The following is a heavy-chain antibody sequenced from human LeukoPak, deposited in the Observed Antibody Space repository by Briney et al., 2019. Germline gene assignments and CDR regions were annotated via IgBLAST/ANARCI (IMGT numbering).Heavy chain of an antibody. Sequence: QPGGSLRLSCAASGFSFSSFAMTWVRQAPGEGLEWVSSITAGHYPTYNTDSVKGRFTISRDNSKNTLYLQMNSLRADDTAVYYCTKDPNGDYVGAFDPWCQGTLVTVSS. D-gene: IGHD4-17*01. CDR3: TKDPNGDYVGAFDP. V-gene: IGHV3-23*01. CDR1: GFSFSSFA. CDR2: ITAGHYPT. J-gene: IGHJ5*02.